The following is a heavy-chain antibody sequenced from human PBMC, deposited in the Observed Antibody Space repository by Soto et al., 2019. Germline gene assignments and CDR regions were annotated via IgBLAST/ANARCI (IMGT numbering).Heavy chain of an antibody. CDR3: VGARYGGVGYTCSES. J-gene: IGHJ4*02. D-gene: IGHD5-12*01. CDR1: GCSMSSYY. V-gene: IGHV4-59*01. CDR2: IHYGGGT. Sequence: KSSETLSLTCTVSGCSMSSYYWTWIRQPPGKGLEWIGFIHYGGGTVYNPALRSRVTVTVEASKKQFSLNLISVTAADTAVYYCVGARYGGVGYTCSESWGQGALVTVSS.